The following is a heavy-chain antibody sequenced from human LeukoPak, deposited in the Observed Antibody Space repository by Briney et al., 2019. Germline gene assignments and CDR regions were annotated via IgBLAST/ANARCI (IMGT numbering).Heavy chain of an antibody. CDR3: AREPWAGDGYNYPDY. J-gene: IGHJ4*02. D-gene: IGHD5-24*01. V-gene: IGHV3-21*01. CDR1: GFTFSSYS. Sequence: GGSLRLSCAASGFTFSSYSMNWVRQAPGKGLEWVSSISSSSSYIYYADSVKGRFTISRDNAKNSLYLQINSLRAEDTAVYYCAREPWAGDGYNYPDYWGQGTLVTVSS. CDR2: ISSSSSYI.